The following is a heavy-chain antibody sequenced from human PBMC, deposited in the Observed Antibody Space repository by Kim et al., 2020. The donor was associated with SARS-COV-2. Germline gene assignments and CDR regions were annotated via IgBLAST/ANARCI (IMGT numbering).Heavy chain of an antibody. Sequence: GGSLRLSCAASGFTFSTYWMYWVRQAPGKGLEWLAVISHDESEKFYADSVKGRFTISRDTSNSMLYLEMKSLKTEDTAVYFCAKGSTGSGYSSADHWGQGTLVTVSS. CDR3: AKGSTGSGYSSADH. V-gene: IGHV3-30*18. J-gene: IGHJ5*02. D-gene: IGHD5-12*01. CDR2: ISHDESEK. CDR1: GFTFSTYW.